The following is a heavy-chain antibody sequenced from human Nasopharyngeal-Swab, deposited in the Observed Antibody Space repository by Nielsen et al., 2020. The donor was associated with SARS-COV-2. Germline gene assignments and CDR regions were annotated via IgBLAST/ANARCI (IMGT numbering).Heavy chain of an antibody. D-gene: IGHD5-12*01. Sequence: GESLKISCKGSGYTFTSYWIAWVRQMPGKGLEWVGIIYPRDSDTRYSASFQGQVTISADNSNSTAYLQWSSLKASDTAMYYCVRPEGVATSFKYYYQYGMDVWGQGTMVTVPS. CDR2: IYPRDSDT. CDR3: VRPEGVATSFKYYYQYGMDV. J-gene: IGHJ6*02. V-gene: IGHV5-51*01. CDR1: GYTFTSYW.